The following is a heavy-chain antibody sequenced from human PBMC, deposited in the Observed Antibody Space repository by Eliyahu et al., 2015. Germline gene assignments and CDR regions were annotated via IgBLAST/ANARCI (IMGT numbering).Heavy chain of an antibody. D-gene: IGHD2-21*02. CDR2: ISXSGSTI. CDR3: ARGGAYCGGDCYDNWFDP. Sequence: EVQLVESGGGLVQPGGSLXLXCXASGFTFSSXXXNWVRQAPGKGLEGVSYISXSGSTIYXADSVKGRFTISRDNAKNSLYLQMNSLRAEDTAVYYCARGGAYCGGDCYDNWFDPWGQGTLVTVSS. J-gene: IGHJ5*02. CDR1: GFTFSSXX. V-gene: IGHV3-48*03.